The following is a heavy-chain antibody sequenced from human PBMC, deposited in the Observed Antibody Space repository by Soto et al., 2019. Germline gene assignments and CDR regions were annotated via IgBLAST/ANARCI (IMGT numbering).Heavy chain of an antibody. CDR3: ARDNGLAGSFDP. CDR1: GFTFSSYS. V-gene: IGHV3-48*02. D-gene: IGHD2-21*01. Sequence: QAGGSLRLSCAASGFTFSSYSMNWVRQAPGKGLEWVSYISYTSSTIYYTDSVQGRFTISRDNAKNSLFLQMNSLRDEDTAVYYCARDNGLAGSFDPWGQGTLVTVSS. J-gene: IGHJ5*02. CDR2: ISYTSSTI.